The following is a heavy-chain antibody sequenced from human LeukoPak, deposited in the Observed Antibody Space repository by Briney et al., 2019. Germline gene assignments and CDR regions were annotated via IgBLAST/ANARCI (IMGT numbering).Heavy chain of an antibody. J-gene: IGHJ6*02. CDR3: ARDYRYYDSSGYYRDYYYYGMDV. CDR2: SNDSGST. V-gene: IGHV4-34*01. Sequence: PSETLSLTCAVYGGSFSGYYWSWIRRPPGKGLEWIGESNDSGSTNYNPSLKSRVTISVDSSKNQFSLKLSSVTAADTAVYYCARDYRYYDSSGYYRDYYYYGMDVWGQGTTVTVSS. D-gene: IGHD3-22*01. CDR1: GGSFSGYY.